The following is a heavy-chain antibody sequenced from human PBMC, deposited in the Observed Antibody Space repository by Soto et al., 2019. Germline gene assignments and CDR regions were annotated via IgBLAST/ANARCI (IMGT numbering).Heavy chain of an antibody. V-gene: IGHV3-23*01. CDR3: AKYLTMIVVAELDY. D-gene: IGHD3-22*01. CDR1: GFTSSSYA. CDR2: ISGSGGST. Sequence: EVQLLESGGGLVQPGGSLRLSCAASGFTSSSYAMSWVRQAPGKGLEWVSAISGSGGSTYYADSVKGRFTISRDNSKNTLYLQMNSLRAEDTAVYYCAKYLTMIVVAELDYWGQGTLVTVSS. J-gene: IGHJ4*02.